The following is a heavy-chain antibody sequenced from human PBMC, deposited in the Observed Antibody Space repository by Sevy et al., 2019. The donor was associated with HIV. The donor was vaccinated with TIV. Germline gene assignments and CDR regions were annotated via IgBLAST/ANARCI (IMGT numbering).Heavy chain of an antibody. Sequence: GGSLRLSCAASGFTFSGSAMHWVRQASGKGLEWVGRIRSKANSYATAYAASVKGRFTISRDDSKNTAYLQMNSLKTEDTAVYYCTTLGITIGGAARDFDYWGQGTLVTVS. CDR1: GFTFSGSA. V-gene: IGHV3-73*01. CDR2: IRSKANSYAT. D-gene: IGHD3-16*01. CDR3: TTLGITIGGAARDFDY. J-gene: IGHJ4*02.